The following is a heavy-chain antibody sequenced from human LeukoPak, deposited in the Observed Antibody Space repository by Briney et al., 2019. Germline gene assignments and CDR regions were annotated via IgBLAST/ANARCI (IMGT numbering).Heavy chain of an antibody. Sequence: GGSLRLSCAASGFTFSSYWMSWVRQTPGKGLEWVANIKQDGSEKYYVDSVKGRFTISRDNAKNSLYLQMNSLRAEDTAVYYCARDRVAAAGTNWFDPWGQGTLVTVSS. J-gene: IGHJ5*02. CDR1: GFTFSSYW. CDR3: ARDRVAAAGTNWFDP. CDR2: IKQDGSEK. V-gene: IGHV3-7*03. D-gene: IGHD6-13*01.